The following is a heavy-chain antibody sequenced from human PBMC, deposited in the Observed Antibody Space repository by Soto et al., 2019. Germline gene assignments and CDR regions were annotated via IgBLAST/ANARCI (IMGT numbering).Heavy chain of an antibody. D-gene: IGHD1-26*01. CDR1: GFTFSNYG. CDR3: AGGSYYFDY. CDR2: ILYDGSNK. J-gene: IGHJ4*02. Sequence: GESLKISCAASGFTFSNYGMHWARQAPCKGLEWVAAILYDGSNKYYADSVKGRFTISRDNSKNTLYLQMNSLRAEDTAVYYCAGGSYYFDYCSQGTLVTVSS. V-gene: IGHV3-33*01.